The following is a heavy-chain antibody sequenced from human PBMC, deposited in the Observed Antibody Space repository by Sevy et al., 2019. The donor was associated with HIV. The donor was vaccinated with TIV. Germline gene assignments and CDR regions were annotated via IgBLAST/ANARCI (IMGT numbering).Heavy chain of an antibody. V-gene: IGHV3-13*01. CDR1: GFTFSSYD. D-gene: IGHD3-22*01. CDR2: IGTAGDT. CDR3: ARAFRHDYYDSSGYDY. Sequence: GGSLRLSCAASGFTFSSYDMHWVRQATGKGLEWVSAIGTAGDTYYPGSVKGRFTISRENAKNSLYLQMNSLRAGDTAVYYCARAFRHDYYDSSGYDYWGQGTLVTIPS. J-gene: IGHJ4*02.